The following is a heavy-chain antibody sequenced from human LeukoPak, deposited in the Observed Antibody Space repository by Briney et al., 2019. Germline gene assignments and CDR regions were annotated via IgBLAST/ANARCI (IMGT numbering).Heavy chain of an antibody. D-gene: IGHD6-13*01. CDR1: GGSFSGYY. J-gene: IGHJ3*02. Sequence: SETLSLTCAVYGGSFSGYYWSWIRQPPGKGLEWIGEINHSGSTNYNPSLKSRVTISVDTSKNQFSLKLSSVTAADTAVYYCARDRGYSSSWYELGAFDIWGQGTMVTVSS. CDR3: ARDRGYSSSWYELGAFDI. V-gene: IGHV4-34*01. CDR2: INHSGST.